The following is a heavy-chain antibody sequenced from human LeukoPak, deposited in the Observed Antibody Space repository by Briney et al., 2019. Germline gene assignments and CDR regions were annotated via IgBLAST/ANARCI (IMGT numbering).Heavy chain of an antibody. CDR3: ARVGIRYFDGSNPD. J-gene: IGHJ4*02. D-gene: IGHD3-9*01. V-gene: IGHV4-31*03. CDR2: IYYSGST. Sequence: SQTLSLTCTVSGGSISSGGYYWSWIRQHPGKGLEWIGYIYYSGSTYYNPSLKSRVTMSVDTSKNQFSLKLSSVTAADTAVYYCARVGIRYFDGSNPDWGQGTLVTVSS. CDR1: GGSISSGGYY.